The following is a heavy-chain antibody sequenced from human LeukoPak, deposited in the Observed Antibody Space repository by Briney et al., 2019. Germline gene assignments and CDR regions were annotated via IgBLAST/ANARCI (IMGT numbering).Heavy chain of an antibody. D-gene: IGHD5-18*01. Sequence: GGSLRLSCIASGFTFTRYWMTWVRQAPGKGLEWVANIKQDGSEKNYVDSVKGRFTISTDNAKNSLYLQMNSLRAEDTAVYYCARSGYSYGFTDYWGQGTLVTVSS. CDR2: IKQDGSEK. V-gene: IGHV3-7*01. CDR1: GFTFTRYW. J-gene: IGHJ4*02. CDR3: ARSGYSYGFTDY.